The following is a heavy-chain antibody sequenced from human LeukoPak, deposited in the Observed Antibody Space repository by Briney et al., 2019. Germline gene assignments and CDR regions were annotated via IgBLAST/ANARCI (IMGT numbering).Heavy chain of an antibody. V-gene: IGHV3-64*01. Sequence: GGSLRLSCAASGFTLSSYAMHWVRQAPGKGLEYVSAISSNGGSTYYANSVKGRFTISRDNSKNTLYLQMGSLRAEDMAVYYCARVLDIVATFPDYWGQGTLVTVSS. J-gene: IGHJ4*02. CDR2: ISSNGGST. D-gene: IGHD5-12*01. CDR3: ARVLDIVATFPDY. CDR1: GFTLSSYA.